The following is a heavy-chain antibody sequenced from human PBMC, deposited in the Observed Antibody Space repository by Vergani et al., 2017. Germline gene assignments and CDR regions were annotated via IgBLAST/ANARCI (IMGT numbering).Heavy chain of an antibody. CDR2: INPNSGGT. CDR1: GYTFTGYY. D-gene: IGHD3-16*01. Sequence: QVQLVQSGAEVKKPGASVKVSCKASGYTFTGYYMHWVRPAPGPGLEWMGWINPNSGGTNYAQKFQGRVTMTRDTSISTAYMELSRLRSDDTAVYYWARGLVWGSSTLYYGMDVWGQGTTVTVSS. J-gene: IGHJ6*02. V-gene: IGHV1-2*02. CDR3: ARGLVWGSSTLYYGMDV.